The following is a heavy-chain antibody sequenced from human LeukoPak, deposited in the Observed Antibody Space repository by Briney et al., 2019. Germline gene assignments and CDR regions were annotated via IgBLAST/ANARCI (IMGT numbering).Heavy chain of an antibody. D-gene: IGHD1-1*01. CDR1: GDTVSTNSAA. CDR2: TYYRSKWNN. V-gene: IGHV6-1*01. J-gene: IGHJ4*02. CDR3: ARGRIGTTRYFDY. Sequence: PSQTLSLTCAVSGDTVSTNSAAWNWIRRSPSRGLEWLGRTYYRSKWNNEYALSVKSRMTVNPDTAKNQFSLQLNSVTPEDTAVYYCARGRIGTTRYFDYWGQGILVTVSS.